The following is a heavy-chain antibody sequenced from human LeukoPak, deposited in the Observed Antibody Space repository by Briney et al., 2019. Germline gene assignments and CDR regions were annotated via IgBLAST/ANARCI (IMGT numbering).Heavy chain of an antibody. CDR2: INPNSGGT. V-gene: IGHV1-2*02. Sequence: ASVKVSCKASGYTFTGYYMHWVRQAPGQGLEWMGWINPNSGGTSYAQKFQGRVTMTRDTSISTAYMDLSRLTSDDTAVYYCASGGYGDSLYFDYWGQGTLVTVSS. CDR3: ASGGYGDSLYFDY. J-gene: IGHJ4*02. CDR1: GYTFTGYY. D-gene: IGHD4-17*01.